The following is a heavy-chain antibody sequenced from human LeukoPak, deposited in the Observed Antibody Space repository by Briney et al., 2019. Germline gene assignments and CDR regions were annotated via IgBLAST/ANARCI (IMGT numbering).Heavy chain of an antibody. Sequence: ASVKVSRKASGYTFTSYDINWVRQATGQGLEWMGWMNPNSGNTGYAQKFQGRVTMTRNTSISTAYMELSSLRSEDTAVYYCARGGAYYDFWSGCNFDYWGQGTLVTVSS. CDR1: GYTFTSYD. J-gene: IGHJ4*02. V-gene: IGHV1-8*01. CDR2: MNPNSGNT. D-gene: IGHD3-3*01. CDR3: ARGGAYYDFWSGCNFDY.